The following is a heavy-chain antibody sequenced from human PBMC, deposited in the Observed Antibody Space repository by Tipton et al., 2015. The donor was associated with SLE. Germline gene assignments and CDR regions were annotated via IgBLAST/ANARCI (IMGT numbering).Heavy chain of an antibody. Sequence: GLVKPSETLSLTCTVSGGSISSSSYYWGWIRQPPGKEPEWIGSIYYSGSTYYTPSLKSRVTASVDTSKNQFSLSLYSVTVDDTAVYYCARQGTGFGSGRDDYRGQGILVTVSS. D-gene: IGHD1-14*01. V-gene: IGHV4-39*01. CDR2: IYYSGST. J-gene: IGHJ4*02. CDR3: ARQGTGFGSGRDDY. CDR1: GGSISSSSYY.